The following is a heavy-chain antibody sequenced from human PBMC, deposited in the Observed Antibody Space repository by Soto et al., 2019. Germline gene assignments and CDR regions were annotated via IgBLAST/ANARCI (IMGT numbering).Heavy chain of an antibody. CDR3: ARLAAPAGGSYERRMVDY. J-gene: IGHJ4*02. CDR1: GGSISSADYY. D-gene: IGHD6-13*01. V-gene: IGHV4-30-4*01. CDR2: ISYSGSG. Sequence: QVQLQESGPGLVKPSQTLSLTCNVSGGSISSADYYWTWIRQPPGKGLEWIGYISYSGSGYHNPSLAGRVTTVVGMPKNQFSLKLSSVTAADTAVYSCARLAAPAGGSYERRMVDYWGQGTLVTVSS.